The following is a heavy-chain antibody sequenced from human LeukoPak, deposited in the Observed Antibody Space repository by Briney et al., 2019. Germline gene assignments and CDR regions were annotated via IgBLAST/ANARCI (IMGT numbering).Heavy chain of an antibody. D-gene: IGHD5-24*01. V-gene: IGHV3-30*04. CDR1: GFTFSTYA. CDR2: IPYDGSNK. CDR3: ARETRVRWTDY. J-gene: IGHJ4*02. Sequence: GGSLRLSCAASGFTFSTYAMHWVRQAPGKGLEWVAVIPYDGSNKYCADSVKGRFTISRENSKNRLYLQMNSLRAEDTAVYYCARETRVRWTDYWGQGVLVTVSS.